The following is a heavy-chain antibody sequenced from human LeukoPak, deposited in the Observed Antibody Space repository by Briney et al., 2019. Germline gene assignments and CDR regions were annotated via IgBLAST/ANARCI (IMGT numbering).Heavy chain of an antibody. V-gene: IGHV4-39*01. J-gene: IGHJ4*02. CDR1: GVSISSSNSY. D-gene: IGHD3/OR15-3a*01. Sequence: SETLSLTCTVTGVSISSSNSYWGWIRQPPGKGLEWIGSIYYSGNTYYNASLKSQVSISIDTSKNQFSLRLTSVTAADTAVYYCARQTGSGLFILPGGQGTLVTVSS. CDR3: ARQTGSGLFILP. CDR2: IYYSGNT.